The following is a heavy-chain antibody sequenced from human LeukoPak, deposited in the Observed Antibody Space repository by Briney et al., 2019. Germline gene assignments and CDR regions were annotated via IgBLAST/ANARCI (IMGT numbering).Heavy chain of an antibody. CDR1: GYTFTSYY. CDR3: ARGFLPDGAYVVWSACDI. V-gene: IGHV1-46*01. CDR2: INPSGGST. D-gene: IGHD4-17*01. J-gene: IGHJ3*02. Sequence: ASVKVSCKASGYTFTSYYMHWVRQAPGQGLEWMGIINPSGGSTSYAQKFQGRVAMTRDTSTSAVYMELSSLRSEDTAVYYCARGFLPDGAYVVWSACDIWGQGTMVTVSS.